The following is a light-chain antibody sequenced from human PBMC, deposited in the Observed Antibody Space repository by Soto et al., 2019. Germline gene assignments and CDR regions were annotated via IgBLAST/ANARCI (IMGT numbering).Light chain of an antibody. J-gene: IGKJ2*01. CDR2: GVS. V-gene: IGKV3-20*01. CDR1: QSVSSSY. Sequence: EIVLTQSPGTLSLSPGERATLSCRASQSVSSSYLAWYQQKPGQAPRLLFYGVSTRATGIPDRFSGSGSGTDFTLTISRLEPEDFAVYYCQQYGSSPRTFGQGTKLEIK. CDR3: QQYGSSPRT.